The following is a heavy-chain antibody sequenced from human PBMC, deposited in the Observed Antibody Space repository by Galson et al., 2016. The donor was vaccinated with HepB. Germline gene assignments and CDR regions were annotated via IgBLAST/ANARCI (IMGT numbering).Heavy chain of an antibody. J-gene: IGHJ6*03. D-gene: IGHD5-12*01. CDR3: AREGGFFHKDV. CDR2: IYYSGST. CDR1: GGSINSGNYY. V-gene: IGHV4-31*03. Sequence: TLSLTCTVSGGSINSGNYYWSWIRQHPGKGLEWIGYIYYSGSTYYNPSLKGRLTISLDTSKNQVSLKLRSVTAADTAVYFCAREGGFFHKDVWGKGTTVTVSS.